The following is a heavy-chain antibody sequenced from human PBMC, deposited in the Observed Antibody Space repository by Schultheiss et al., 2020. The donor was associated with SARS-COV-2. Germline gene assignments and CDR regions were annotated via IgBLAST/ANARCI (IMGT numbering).Heavy chain of an antibody. V-gene: IGHV3-72*01. CDR2: SRNKANSYTT. CDR1: GFPVSDYY. CDR3: ARGPSGRVPLGALEYYFPMDV. J-gene: IGHJ6*02. D-gene: IGHD1-26*01. Sequence: GGSLRLSCAASGFPVSDYYMSWVRQASGKGLEWVGRSRNKANSYTTEYAASVKGRFTISRDESKNSLYLQMNGLKTDDTAAYYCARGPSGRVPLGALEYYFPMDVWGQGTTVTVSS.